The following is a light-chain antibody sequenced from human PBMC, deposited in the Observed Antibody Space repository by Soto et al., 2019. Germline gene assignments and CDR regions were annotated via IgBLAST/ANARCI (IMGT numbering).Light chain of an antibody. J-gene: IGLJ2*01. CDR1: SSDVGGYND. Sequence: QSALTQPPSVSGSPGQSITISCTGTSSDVGGYNDVSWYQQHPGKAPKLMIYDVRNRPSGVSNRFSGSKSGNTASLTISGLQAEDEADDYCSSYTSSSTYVVFGGGTKLTVL. V-gene: IGLV2-14*01. CDR3: SSYTSSSTYVV. CDR2: DVR.